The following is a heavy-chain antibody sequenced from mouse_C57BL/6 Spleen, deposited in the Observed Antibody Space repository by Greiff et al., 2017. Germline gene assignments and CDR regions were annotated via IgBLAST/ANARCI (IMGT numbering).Heavy chain of an antibody. CDR3: TVYSNYPAWFAY. Sequence: EVKLEESGGGLVQPGGSMKLSCVASGFTFSNYWMNWVRQSPEKGLEWVAQIRLKSDNYATHYAESVKGRFTISRDDSKSSVYLQMNNLRAEDTGIYYCTVYSNYPAWFAYWGQGTLVTVSA. CDR1: GFTFSNYW. CDR2: IRLKSDNYAT. J-gene: IGHJ3*01. D-gene: IGHD2-5*01. V-gene: IGHV6-3*01.